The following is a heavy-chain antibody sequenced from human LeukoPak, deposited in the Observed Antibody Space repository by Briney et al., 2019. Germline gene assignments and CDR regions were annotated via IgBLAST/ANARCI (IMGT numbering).Heavy chain of an antibody. J-gene: IGHJ4*02. Sequence: GTSVKLSCKASGFTFTSSAMQWVRQPRGQRLEWIGWILVDSGNINYAQRLHERVRITRYMYTSTAYMELSSLRSEDTAVYYCAAMKRQGTPVFDYWGQGTLVTVSS. V-gene: IGHV1-58*02. D-gene: IGHD3-10*01. CDR2: ILVDSGNI. CDR1: GFTFTSSA. CDR3: AAMKRQGTPVFDY.